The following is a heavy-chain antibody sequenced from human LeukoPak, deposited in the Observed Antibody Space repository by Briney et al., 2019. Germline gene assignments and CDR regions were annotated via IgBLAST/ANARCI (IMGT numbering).Heavy chain of an antibody. CDR2: IRYDGSNK. CDR3: AKDLGAAVTTFIFDY. J-gene: IGHJ4*02. CDR1: GFTFSSCG. Sequence: GGSLRLSCAASGFTFSSCGFHWVRQAPGKGLEWVAFIRYDGSNKYYADSVKGRFTISRDNSKNTLYLQMNSLRAEDTAVYYCAKDLGAAVTTFIFDYWGQGTLVTVSS. D-gene: IGHD4-17*01. V-gene: IGHV3-30*02.